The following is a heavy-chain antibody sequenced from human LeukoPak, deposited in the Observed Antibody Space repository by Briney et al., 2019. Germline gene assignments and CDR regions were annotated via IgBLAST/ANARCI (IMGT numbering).Heavy chain of an antibody. CDR2: INHSGST. V-gene: IGHV4-34*01. CDR3: ARDLTVTLYIFDY. Sequence: PSETLSLTCAVYGGSFSGYYWSWIRQPPGKGLEWIGEINHSGSTNYNPSLKSRVTISVDTSKNQFSLRLSSVTAADTAVYYCARDLTVTLYIFDYWGQGTLVTVSS. J-gene: IGHJ4*02. D-gene: IGHD4-17*01. CDR1: GGSFSGYY.